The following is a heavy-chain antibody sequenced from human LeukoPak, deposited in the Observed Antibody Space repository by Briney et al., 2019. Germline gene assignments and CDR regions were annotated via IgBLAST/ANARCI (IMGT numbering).Heavy chain of an antibody. J-gene: IGHJ3*02. CDR2: TYSGGST. V-gene: IGHV3-66*01. CDR3: ARDGRWLQPGAFDI. Sequence: GGSLRLSCAASGFXVSSNFISWVRQAPGKGLEWASLTYSGGSTYYADSVNGRFTISRDNSKNMLYLQMNSLRAGDTAVYYCARDGRWLQPGAFDIWGQGTMVTVSS. D-gene: IGHD5-24*01. CDR1: GFXVSSNF.